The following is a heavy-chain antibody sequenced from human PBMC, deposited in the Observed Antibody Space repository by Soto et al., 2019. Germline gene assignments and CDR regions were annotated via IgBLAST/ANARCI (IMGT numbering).Heavy chain of an antibody. V-gene: IGHV3-30-3*01. CDR1: GFTFSNCA. Sequence: GWLRRAGSASGFTFSNCAMHWIRQAPGKGLEWVALISNDGTNKYYADSVKGRLTISRDNSKSLLYLQMNSLRAEDTALYYCAAAFLAAEIDFWGHGTLVTVS. D-gene: IGHD6-13*01. J-gene: IGHJ4*01. CDR3: AAAFLAAEIDF. CDR2: ISNDGTNK.